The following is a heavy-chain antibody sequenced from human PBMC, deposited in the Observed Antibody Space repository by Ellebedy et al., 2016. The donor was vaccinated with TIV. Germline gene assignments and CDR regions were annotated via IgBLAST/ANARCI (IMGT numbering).Heavy chain of an antibody. D-gene: IGHD6-19*01. CDR3: ARDRVSIAVAGVFDY. CDR2: INPNSGGT. J-gene: IGHJ4*02. CDR1: GYTFTGYY. V-gene: IGHV1-2*02. Sequence: ASVKVSXXASGYTFTGYYMHWVRQAPGQGLEWMGWINPNSGGTNYAQKFQGRVTITADESTSTAYMELSSLRSEDTAVYYCARDRVSIAVAGVFDYWGQGTLVTVSS.